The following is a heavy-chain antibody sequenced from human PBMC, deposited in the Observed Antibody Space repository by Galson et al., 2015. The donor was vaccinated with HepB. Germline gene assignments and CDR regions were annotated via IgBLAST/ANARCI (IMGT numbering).Heavy chain of an antibody. Sequence: SVKVSCKASGYTFTTYGINWVRQAPGQGLEWVGWISAYNGNTNYAQKLQGRVTMTTDTSTSTAYMELRSLRSDDTAVYYCARPNSGQYYVDSWGQGTLVTVSS. J-gene: IGHJ4*02. V-gene: IGHV1-18*01. CDR1: GYTFTTYG. D-gene: IGHD7-27*01. CDR2: ISAYNGNT. CDR3: ARPNSGQYYVDS.